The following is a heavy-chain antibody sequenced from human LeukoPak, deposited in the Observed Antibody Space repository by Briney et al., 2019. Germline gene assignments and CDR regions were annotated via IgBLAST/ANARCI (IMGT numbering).Heavy chain of an antibody. Sequence: GGSLRLSCAASEFTFSSYGMHWVRQAPGKGLEWVAVISYDGSNKYYAESVKGRFTISRDNSKNTLYLQMNSLRAEDTAVYYCAEVRAARANDAFDIWGQGTMVTVSS. CDR2: ISYDGSNK. CDR1: EFTFSSYG. CDR3: AEVRAARANDAFDI. D-gene: IGHD2-15*01. J-gene: IGHJ3*02. V-gene: IGHV3-30*18.